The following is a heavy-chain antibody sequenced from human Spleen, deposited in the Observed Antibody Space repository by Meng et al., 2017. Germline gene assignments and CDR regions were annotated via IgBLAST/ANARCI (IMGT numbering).Heavy chain of an antibody. CDR2: IYYSGST. D-gene: IGHD5-24*01. Sequence: GSLRLSCTVSGGSIRNTNYYWGWIRQPPGKGLEWIGSIYYSGSTYYNPSLQSRVTISVDTSKNQFSLHLNSVTPEDTAVYYCAEMDKSANWGQGTLVTVSS. CDR1: GGSIRNTNYY. J-gene: IGHJ4*02. CDR3: AEMDKSAN. V-gene: IGHV4-39*07.